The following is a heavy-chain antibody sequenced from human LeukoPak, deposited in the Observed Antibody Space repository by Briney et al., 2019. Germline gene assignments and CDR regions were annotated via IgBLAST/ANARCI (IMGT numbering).Heavy chain of an antibody. D-gene: IGHD3-22*01. CDR3: ARGGRGSAAVVAPRSFDI. Sequence: GGSLRLSCEASGFTVSSTHMVWVRQAPGKGLEWVSVTYTGGNSYYAGSVQGRFIISRDISKNTLYLQMNNLRTEDSALYYCARGGRGSAAVVAPRSFDIWGQGTMVTVSS. J-gene: IGHJ3*02. CDR1: GFTVSSTH. V-gene: IGHV3-53*01. CDR2: TYTGGNS.